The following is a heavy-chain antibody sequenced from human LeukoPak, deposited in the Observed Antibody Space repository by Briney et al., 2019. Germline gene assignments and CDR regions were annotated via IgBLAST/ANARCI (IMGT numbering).Heavy chain of an antibody. V-gene: IGHV4-59*02. CDR1: GGSVSDYY. J-gene: IGHJ4*02. Sequence: PSETLSLTCTISGGSVSDYYWSWIRQSPGKGLEWIGYIYYTGSTTYNPSLKSRVTISVDTSKNQFSLKLSSVTAADTAVYYCARERMGGHDYWGQGTLVTVSS. D-gene: IGHD3-16*01. CDR3: ARERMGGHDY. CDR2: IYYTGST.